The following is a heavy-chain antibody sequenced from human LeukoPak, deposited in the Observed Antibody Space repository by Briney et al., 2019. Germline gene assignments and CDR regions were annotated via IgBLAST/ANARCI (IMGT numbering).Heavy chain of an antibody. Sequence: SGTLSLTCAVSGGSISSSNWWSWVRQPPGKGLEWIGEIYHSGSTNYNPSLKSRVTISVDKSKNQFSLKLSSVTAADTAVYYCARDLVVRGVIIEARGFDPWGQGTLVTVSS. D-gene: IGHD3-10*01. CDR1: GGSISSSNW. CDR2: IYHSGST. V-gene: IGHV4-4*02. J-gene: IGHJ5*02. CDR3: ARDLVVRGVIIEARGFDP.